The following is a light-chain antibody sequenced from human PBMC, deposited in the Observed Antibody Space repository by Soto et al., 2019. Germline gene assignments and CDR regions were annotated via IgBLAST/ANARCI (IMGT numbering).Light chain of an antibody. Sequence: DIQMTQSPSTLSASVGDRVTITCRASQSVSSWLAWYQQKLGKALKLLIYKAHSLESGVPSRFSGSGSGTEFTLTISSLQPDDFATYYCQQYESSSWTFGQGTKVEI. J-gene: IGKJ1*01. CDR1: QSVSSW. CDR3: QQYESSSWT. V-gene: IGKV1-5*03. CDR2: KAH.